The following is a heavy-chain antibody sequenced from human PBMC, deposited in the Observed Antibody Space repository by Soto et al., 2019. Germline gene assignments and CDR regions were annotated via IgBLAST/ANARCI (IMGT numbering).Heavy chain of an antibody. D-gene: IGHD5-18*01. J-gene: IGHJ5*02. V-gene: IGHV1-69*08. CDR1: GGTFSSYT. Sequence: QVQLVQSGAEVKKPGSSVKVSCKASGGTFSSYTISWVRQAPGQGLEWMGRIIPILGIANYAQKFQGRVTITADXXTXTDXMELSSLRSEDTAVYYCARDETTTGQLWLGGWFDPWGQGTLVTVSS. CDR2: IIPILGIA. CDR3: ARDETTTGQLWLGGWFDP.